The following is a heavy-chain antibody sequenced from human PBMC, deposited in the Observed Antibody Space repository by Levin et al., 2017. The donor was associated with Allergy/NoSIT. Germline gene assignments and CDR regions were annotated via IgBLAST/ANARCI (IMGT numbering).Heavy chain of an antibody. J-gene: IGHJ4*02. D-gene: IGHD3-22*01. CDR3: ARNSAPRGYYYGRVAGVDY. CDR2: IWYDGSNK. CDR1: GFTFSSYG. Sequence: GGSLRLSCAASGFTFSSYGMHWVRQAPGKGLEWVAVIWYDGSNKYYADSVKGRFTISRDNSKNTLYLQMNSLRAEDTAVYYCARNSAPRGYYYGRVAGVDYWGQGTLVTVSS. V-gene: IGHV3-33*01.